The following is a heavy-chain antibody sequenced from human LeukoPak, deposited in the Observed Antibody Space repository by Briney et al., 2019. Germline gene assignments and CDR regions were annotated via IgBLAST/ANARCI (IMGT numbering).Heavy chain of an antibody. J-gene: IGHJ4*02. CDR2: IYYSGNT. CDR3: ARHGAGYSGYENFDY. D-gene: IGHD5-12*01. Sequence: PSETLSLTCTVSGGSISSYYWSWIRQPPGKGLEWIGYIYYSGNTNYNPSLKNRVTITVDTSKNQYSLKLSSVDAADTAGYYCARHGAGYSGYENFDYWGQGTLVTVSS. CDR1: GGSISSYY. V-gene: IGHV4-59*08.